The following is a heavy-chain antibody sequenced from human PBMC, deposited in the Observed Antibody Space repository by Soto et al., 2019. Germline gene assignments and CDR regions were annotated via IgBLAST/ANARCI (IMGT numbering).Heavy chain of an antibody. D-gene: IGHD2-21*01. V-gene: IGHV3-23*01. CDR1: GFTFSSYA. Sequence: GSLILSCIASGFTFSSYAMSWVRQAPGQRLEWVATFSGGRDTTWHADSVKGRFTVSRDSSKNTLSLQMNSLRHEDTALYYCAKATSATCTGSICYSFDYWGQGTLVTVSS. CDR3: AKATSATCTGSICYSFDY. J-gene: IGHJ4*02. CDR2: FSGGRDTT.